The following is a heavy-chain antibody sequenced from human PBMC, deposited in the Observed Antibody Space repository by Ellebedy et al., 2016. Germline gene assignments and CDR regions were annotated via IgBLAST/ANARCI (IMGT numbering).Heavy chain of an antibody. CDR1: GYSINNGYS. D-gene: IGHD2-8*01. Sequence: SETLSLXCTVSGYSINNGYSWCWSRQPPGKGVEWIGSIYHSGRTYYNPSLRSRVIISLDKSKNQFSLNLSSVTASHTAVYYCARVLSSVLYAPYFEYWGQGALVSVSS. J-gene: IGHJ4*02. V-gene: IGHV4-38-2*02. CDR3: ARVLSSVLYAPYFEY. CDR2: IYHSGRT.